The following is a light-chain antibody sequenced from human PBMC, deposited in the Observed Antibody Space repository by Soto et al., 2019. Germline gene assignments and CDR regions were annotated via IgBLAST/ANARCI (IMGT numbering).Light chain of an antibody. CDR3: HQYGSSITWT. CDR1: QSVTSNY. Sequence: EVVLTQSPGTVSLSPGERATLSCRASQSVTSNYLAWYQQKPGQAPRLLTYAASSRATGIPDRFSGSGSGTDFTLSISRLEPEDFAVYYCHQYGSSITWTFGQGTNVEIK. CDR2: AAS. V-gene: IGKV3-20*01. J-gene: IGKJ1*01.